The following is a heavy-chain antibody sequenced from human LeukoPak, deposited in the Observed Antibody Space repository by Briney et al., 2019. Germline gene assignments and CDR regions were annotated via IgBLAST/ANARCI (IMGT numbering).Heavy chain of an antibody. J-gene: IGHJ2*01. CDR1: GGSISSSSYY. V-gene: IGHV4-61*05. CDR2: MHYTGST. Sequence: PSETLSLTCTVSGGSISSSSYYWGWIRQSPGKGLEWIGYMHYTGSTNYTPSLKSRVTISGDTSKNQFSLKLSSVTAADTAVYYCARAGLSGTVTGHWYFDLWGRGTLVTVSS. CDR3: ARAGLSGTVTGHWYFDL. D-gene: IGHD3-10*01.